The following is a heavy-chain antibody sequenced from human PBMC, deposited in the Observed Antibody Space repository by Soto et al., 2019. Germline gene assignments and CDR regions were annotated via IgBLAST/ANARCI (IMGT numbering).Heavy chain of an antibody. CDR3: ARSIGSGYYALSY. D-gene: IGHD3-22*01. CDR2: TSPNNGNT. CDR1: GYTFINYG. Sequence: QVQLVQSGAEVKKPGASVKVSCKASGYTFINYGISWVRQAPGQGLEWMGWTSPNNGNTNYAQKFQDRVTMTTDTSTNTAYMELRSLRSDDTAVYYCARSIGSGYYALSYWGQGTLVTVSS. V-gene: IGHV1-18*01. J-gene: IGHJ4*02.